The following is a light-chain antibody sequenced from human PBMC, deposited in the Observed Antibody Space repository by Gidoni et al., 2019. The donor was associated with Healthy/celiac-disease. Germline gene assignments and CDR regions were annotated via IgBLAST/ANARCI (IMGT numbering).Light chain of an antibody. CDR3: QQRSNWPPI. J-gene: IGKJ2*01. CDR2: DAS. V-gene: IGKV3-11*01. CDR1: QSVSSY. Sequence: IALTQSPATLSLSPGERATLSCRASQSVSSYLAWYQQKPGQAPRLLIYDASNRATGIPARFSGSGSGTDFTLTISSLEPEDFAVYYCQQRSNWPPIFGQGTKLEIK.